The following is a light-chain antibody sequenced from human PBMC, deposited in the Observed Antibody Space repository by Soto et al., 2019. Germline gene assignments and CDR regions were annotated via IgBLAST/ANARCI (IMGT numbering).Light chain of an antibody. CDR3: QHYSAFSVT. V-gene: IGKV1-5*03. J-gene: IGKJ1*01. CDR2: KAS. Sequence: DIQMTQSPSTLSASVEDRVTITCRASQSIGDLLAWYQQKPGEAPKLLIYKASYLGSGVPSRFSGSGSGTEFTPTISSLQPEDLATYYCQHYSAFSVTFGQGTKVDIK. CDR1: QSIGDL.